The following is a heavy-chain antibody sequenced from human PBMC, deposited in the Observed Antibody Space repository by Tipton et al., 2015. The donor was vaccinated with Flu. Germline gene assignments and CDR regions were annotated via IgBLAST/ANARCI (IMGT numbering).Heavy chain of an antibody. J-gene: IGHJ4*02. V-gene: IGHV4-4*07. CDR1: GGSMSSFY. CDR3: ARGSGSGSDVTFCF. D-gene: IGHD3-10*01. CDR2: MYVSGST. Sequence: TLSLTCTVSGGSMSSFYWTWIRQPAGKGLEWIGRMYVSGSTKYNPSLKSRVTMSVDTSKNQFSLKLSSVTAADTAVYYCARGSGSGSDVTFCFWGQGTLVTVSS.